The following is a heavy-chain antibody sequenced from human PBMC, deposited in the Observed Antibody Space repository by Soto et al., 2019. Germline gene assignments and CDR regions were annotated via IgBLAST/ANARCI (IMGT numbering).Heavy chain of an antibody. V-gene: IGHV5-51*01. CDR2: IYPGDSDT. J-gene: IGHJ6*02. CDR1: GYSFTSYW. D-gene: IGHD6-6*01. CDR3: ARRSSSSPWYYYYGMDV. Sequence: GESLKISCKGSGYSFTSYWIGWVRQMPGKGLEWMGIIYPGDSDTRYSPSFQGQVTISADKSISTAYLQWSSLKASDTAMYYCARRSSSSPWYYYYGMDVWGQGTTVTVSS.